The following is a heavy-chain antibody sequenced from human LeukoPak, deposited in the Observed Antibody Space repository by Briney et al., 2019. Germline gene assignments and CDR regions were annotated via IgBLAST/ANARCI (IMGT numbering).Heavy chain of an antibody. CDR2: IIPILGIA. CDR3: ARGYSSGKRSDIQH. D-gene: IGHD6-19*01. V-gene: IGHV1-69*04. CDR1: GGTFSSYA. J-gene: IGHJ1*01. Sequence: SVKVSCMASGGTFSSYAISWVRQAPGQGLEWMGRIIPILGIANYAQKFQGRVTITADKSTSTAYMELSSLRSEDTAVYYCARGYSSGKRSDIQHWGQGTLVTVSS.